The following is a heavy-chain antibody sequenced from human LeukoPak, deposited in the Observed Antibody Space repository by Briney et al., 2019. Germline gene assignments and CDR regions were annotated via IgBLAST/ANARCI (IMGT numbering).Heavy chain of an antibody. CDR1: VYSFYSYW. V-gene: IGHV5-51*01. CDR3: ARRGPYGAYFDY. Sequence: GSPQNSPQGFVYSFYSYWDGGGGPMPGESPGGMGIIYPGDSDTRYSPSFQGQVTISADKSFSTAYLQWSSLKASDTAMYYCARRGPYGAYFDYWGQGTLVSFSS. J-gene: IGHJ4*02. D-gene: IGHD4-17*01. CDR2: IYPGDSDT.